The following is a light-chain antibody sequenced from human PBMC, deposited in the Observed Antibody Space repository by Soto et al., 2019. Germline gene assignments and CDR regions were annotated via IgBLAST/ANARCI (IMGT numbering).Light chain of an antibody. CDR3: QQYNNWPTT. V-gene: IGKV3-15*01. J-gene: IGKJ4*01. Sequence: ERVMPQSPATLSVSLGERATLTCRASQSVTDNLAWYQHKPGQAPRLLIYAASTRAAGIPARFSGSGSETEFTLTISSLQSEDVAVYYCQQYNNWPTTFGGGTRVEI. CDR2: AAS. CDR1: QSVTDN.